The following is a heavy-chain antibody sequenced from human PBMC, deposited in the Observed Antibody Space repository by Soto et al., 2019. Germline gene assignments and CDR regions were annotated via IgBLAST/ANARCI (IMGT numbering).Heavy chain of an antibody. Sequence: GGSLRLSFAASGFTFSSYSMNWVRQAPGKGLEWVSSISSSSSYIYYADSVKGRFTISRDNAKNSLYLQMNSLRAEDTAVYYCARDGVSNWFDPWGQGTLVTVSS. V-gene: IGHV3-21*01. CDR1: GFTFSSYS. CDR2: ISSSSSYI. D-gene: IGHD3-10*01. J-gene: IGHJ5*02. CDR3: ARDGVSNWFDP.